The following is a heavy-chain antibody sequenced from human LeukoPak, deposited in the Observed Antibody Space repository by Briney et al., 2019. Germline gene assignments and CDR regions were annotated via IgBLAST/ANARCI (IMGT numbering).Heavy chain of an antibody. J-gene: IGHJ4*02. CDR2: IYTSGTT. CDR1: GGSMTVGSISTYY. V-gene: IGHV4-4*07. CDR3: ARGAPSDY. Sequence: PSETLSLTCTVSGGSMTVGSISTYYWSWVRQAAGKGLEWIGRIYTSGTTNYNPSLKSRVTMSIDTSKNQFSLKLNSVTAADTAVYYCARGAPSDYWGQGTPVTVSS.